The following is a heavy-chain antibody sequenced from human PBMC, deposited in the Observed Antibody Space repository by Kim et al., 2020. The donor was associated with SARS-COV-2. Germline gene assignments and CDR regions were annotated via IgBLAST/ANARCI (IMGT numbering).Heavy chain of an antibody. Sequence: SETLSLTCTVSGGSISSSSYYWGWIRQPPGKGLEWIGSAYYSGSTYYNPSHKSRVAISVDTSKNQFSLKLSSVTAADTAVYYCARHHPRFLEWLSYFDYWGQGTLVTVSS. CDR3: ARHHPRFLEWLSYFDY. CDR2: AYYSGST. J-gene: IGHJ4*02. D-gene: IGHD3-3*01. V-gene: IGHV4-39*01. CDR1: GGSISSSSYY.